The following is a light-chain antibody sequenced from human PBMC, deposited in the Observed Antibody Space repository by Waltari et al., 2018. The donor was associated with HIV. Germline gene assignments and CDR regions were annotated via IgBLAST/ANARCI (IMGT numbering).Light chain of an antibody. CDR3: QQLHTYPRT. J-gene: IGKJ1*01. CDR1: QDISSS. Sequence: IQLTQSPSFVSASVGDRVNISCRASQDISSSLAWYQHRSGRAPKLLIHSASTLQSGVPSSFSGRGSGTEFTLTIISLQAEDLATYYCQQLHTYPRTFGPGTKVEVK. CDR2: SAS. V-gene: IGKV1-9*01.